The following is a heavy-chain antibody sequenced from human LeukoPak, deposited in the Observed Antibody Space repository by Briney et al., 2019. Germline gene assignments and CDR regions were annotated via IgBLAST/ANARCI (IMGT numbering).Heavy chain of an antibody. J-gene: IGHJ5*02. CDR2: ISTNDGNT. Sequence: GASVKVSCKASGYIFTSYGVSWVRQAPGQGLEWLGWISTNDGNTNYAQKFQDRITMTTATSTNTAYMELKSLRSDDTAVFYCARDKEITNNWFDPWGQGTLVTVSS. D-gene: IGHD3-10*01. CDR1: GYIFTSYG. CDR3: ARDKEITNNWFDP. V-gene: IGHV1-18*01.